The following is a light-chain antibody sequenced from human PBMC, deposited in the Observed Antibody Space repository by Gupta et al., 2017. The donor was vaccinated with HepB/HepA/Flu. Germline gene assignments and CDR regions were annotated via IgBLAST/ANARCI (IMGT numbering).Light chain of an antibody. Sequence: DNVMTQSPYSLAVSLGERATINCKSSQTVLYSSNNKNYVAWYQQEPGQPTNLLISLASARESGVPDRCSGSGSGKDLLRTISSLQAEDGALDYGQQDYTNPPTCGQGTKVEIK. V-gene: IGKV4-1*01. CDR2: LAS. J-gene: IGKJ1*01. CDR3: QQDYTNPPT. CDR1: QTVLYSSNNKNY.